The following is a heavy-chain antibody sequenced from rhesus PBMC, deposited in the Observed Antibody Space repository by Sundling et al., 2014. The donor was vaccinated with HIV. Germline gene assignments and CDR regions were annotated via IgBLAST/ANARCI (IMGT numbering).Heavy chain of an antibody. CDR1: SRPVTSSF. V-gene: IGHV4-173*01. D-gene: IGHD2-21*01. J-gene: IGHJ4*01. CDR3: AKINVWYVGGPIDY. CDR2: ISGNSGNT. Sequence: QVQLQQSGPGVVKPSETLSLTCAVSSRPVTSSFWSWIRQPPGKGLEWIGRISGNSGNTDYKPSLKSRVTISVDRSQNQFSLKLTSVTAADTAVYYCAKINVWYVGGPIDYWGQGIIVHRLL.